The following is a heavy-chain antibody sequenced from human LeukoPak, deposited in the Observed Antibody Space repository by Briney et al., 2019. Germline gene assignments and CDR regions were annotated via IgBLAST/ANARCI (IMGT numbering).Heavy chain of an antibody. CDR2: IWYGGSNK. V-gene: IGHV3-33*01. Sequence: GGSLRLSCAASGFTFSSYGMHWVRQAPGKGLEWVAVIWYGGSNKYYAGSVKGRFTISRDSSRNTLYLQMNSLRVDDTAVYYCAGDTHSSSWYDHWGQGTLVTVSS. J-gene: IGHJ5*02. CDR1: GFTFSSYG. CDR3: AGDTHSSSWYDH. D-gene: IGHD6-19*01.